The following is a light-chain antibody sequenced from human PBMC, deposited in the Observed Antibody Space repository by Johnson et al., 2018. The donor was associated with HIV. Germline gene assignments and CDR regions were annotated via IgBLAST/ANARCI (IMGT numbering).Light chain of an antibody. CDR1: SSNIGKNY. CDR2: ENK. J-gene: IGLJ1*01. Sequence: QSVLTQPPSVSAAPGQMVSISCSGSSSNIGKNYVSWYQQFPGTAPKLLIHENKKRPSGIPDRFSGSKSGTSATLDITGLQTGDEADYYCGTWDSSLISNVFGPGTKVTVL. CDR3: GTWDSSLISNV. V-gene: IGLV1-51*02.